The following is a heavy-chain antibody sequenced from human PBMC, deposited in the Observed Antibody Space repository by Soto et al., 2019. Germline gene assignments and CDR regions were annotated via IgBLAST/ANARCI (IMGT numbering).Heavy chain of an antibody. CDR1: GFTFSNYW. J-gene: IGHJ4*02. CDR2: IDHDGPT. V-gene: IGHV3-74*01. CDR3: VRDRHGDY. Sequence: EVQLVESGGGLVQPGGSLRLSCAGSGFTFSNYWMHWVRQAPGKGLEWVSRIDHDGPTDYADSVRGRFTISRDNAENTLYLQMNSLSPEDTAVYYCVRDRHGDYWGQGTLVTVSS.